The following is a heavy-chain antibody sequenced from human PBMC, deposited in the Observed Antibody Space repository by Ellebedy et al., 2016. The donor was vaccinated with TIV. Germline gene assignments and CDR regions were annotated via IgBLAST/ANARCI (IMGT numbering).Heavy chain of an antibody. CDR3: ARGTSESLAATTGGLGY. CDR2: ISSSGTRM. J-gene: IGHJ4*02. V-gene: IGHV3-21*01. D-gene: IGHD2-15*01. Sequence: PGGSLRLSCVASGFTFSTHSVAWVRQPPGGGLEWVSSISSSGTRMSYADSVKGRFTTSRDNTNNSLYLQMNGLRADDTAVYYCARGTSESLAATTGGLGYWGQGTLVTVSS. CDR1: GFTFSTHS.